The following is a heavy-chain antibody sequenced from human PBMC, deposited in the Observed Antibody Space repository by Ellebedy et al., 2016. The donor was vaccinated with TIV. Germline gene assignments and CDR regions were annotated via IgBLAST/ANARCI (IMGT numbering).Heavy chain of an antibody. V-gene: IGHV4-39*01. D-gene: IGHD4-17*01. CDR2: IYYTGST. J-gene: IGHJ4*02. CDR1: GGSIISDSLY. CDR3: ARHYGRDYLFDH. Sequence: MPSETLSLTCTVSGGSIISDSLYWGWLRQPPGKGLEWIGSIYYTGSTYYSWSLKTRVAISVDTARNQFSLNVSFVTAADTAVYYCARHYGRDYLFDHWGRGTLVAVS.